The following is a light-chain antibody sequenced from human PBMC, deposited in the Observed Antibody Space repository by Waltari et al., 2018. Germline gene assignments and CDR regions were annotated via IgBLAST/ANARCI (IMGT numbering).Light chain of an antibody. Sequence: IQMTQSPSSLSASVGDRVTITCRASQGVGNNSAWYQQRPGRIPELLICAAGTLQSGVPSRFSGGGSGTEFTCTITNLQPEDAATYYCQQYFSAEWSFGQGTKVEIK. CDR3: QQYFSAEWS. CDR1: QGVGNN. J-gene: IGKJ1*01. CDR2: AAG. V-gene: IGKV1-27*01.